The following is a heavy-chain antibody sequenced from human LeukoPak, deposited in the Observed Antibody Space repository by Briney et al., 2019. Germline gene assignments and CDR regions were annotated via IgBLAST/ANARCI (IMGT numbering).Heavy chain of an antibody. CDR1: GYTFTGYY. CDR3: ARALPLGRRVGETPNWFDP. Sequence: GASVKVSCKASGYTFTGYYMHWVRQAPGQGLEWMGWINPNSGGTKYAQKFQGRVTMTRDTSISTAYMELSRLRSDDTAVYYCARALPLGRRVGETPNWFDPWGQGTLVTVSS. V-gene: IGHV1-2*02. J-gene: IGHJ5*02. D-gene: IGHD3-10*01. CDR2: INPNSGGT.